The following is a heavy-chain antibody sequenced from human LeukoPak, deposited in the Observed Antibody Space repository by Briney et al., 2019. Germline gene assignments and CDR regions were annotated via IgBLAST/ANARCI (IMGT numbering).Heavy chain of an antibody. J-gene: IGHJ5*02. CDR2: INHSGST. CDR3: ARGGHDYSNYLGWFDP. CDR1: GGSFSGYY. D-gene: IGHD4-11*01. V-gene: IGHV4-34*01. Sequence: SETLSLTCAVYGGSFSGYYWSWIRQPPGKGLEWFGEINHSGSTNYNPSLKSRVTISVDTSKNQFSLKLSSVTAADTAVHYCARGGHDYSNYLGWFDPWGQGTLVTVSS.